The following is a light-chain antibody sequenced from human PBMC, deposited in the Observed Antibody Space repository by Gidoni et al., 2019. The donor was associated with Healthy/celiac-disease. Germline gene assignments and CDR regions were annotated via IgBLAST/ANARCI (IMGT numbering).Light chain of an antibody. V-gene: IGKV3-15*01. CDR3: QQYNNWPLT. Sequence: ELVMTQSPATLSVSPGERATLSCRASQSVSSNLAWYQQKPDQAPRLLIYGASTRATGIPARFSGSGSGTEFTLTISSLQSEDFAVYYCQQYNNWPLTFGPGTKVDIK. CDR2: GAS. CDR1: QSVSSN. J-gene: IGKJ3*01.